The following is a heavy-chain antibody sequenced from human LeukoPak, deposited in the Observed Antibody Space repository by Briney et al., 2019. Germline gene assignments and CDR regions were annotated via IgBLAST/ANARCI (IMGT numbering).Heavy chain of an antibody. CDR2: IYYSGST. CDR3: ARDTVTRGMDV. Sequence: TSETLSLTCTVSGGSISSYYWSWIRQPPGKGLEWIGYIYYSGSTNYSPSLKSRVTISVDTSKNQFSLKLSSVTAADTAVYYCARDTVTRGMDVWGQGTTVTVSS. CDR1: GGSISSYY. D-gene: IGHD4-11*01. J-gene: IGHJ6*02. V-gene: IGHV4-59*01.